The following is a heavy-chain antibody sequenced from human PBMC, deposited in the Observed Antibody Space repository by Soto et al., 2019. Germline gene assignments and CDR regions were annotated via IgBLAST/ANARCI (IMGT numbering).Heavy chain of an antibody. CDR2: ITGSGDKT. D-gene: IGHD3-10*01. J-gene: IGHJ4*02. CDR1: GFTFSNYA. CDR3: AKVLMGILRGNFDY. Sequence: GGSLRLSCAASGFTFSNYAMSWVRQAPGKGLEWVSGITGSGDKTYYADSVKGRFTISRDNSESTLYLQMNSLRVEDTAEYYCAKVLMGILRGNFDYSGPAPQVTVSS. V-gene: IGHV3-23*01.